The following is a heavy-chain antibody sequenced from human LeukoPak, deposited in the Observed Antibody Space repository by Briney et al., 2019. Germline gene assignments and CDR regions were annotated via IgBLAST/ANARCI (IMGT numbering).Heavy chain of an antibody. CDR2: ISDSGGST. J-gene: IGHJ6*03. V-gene: IGHV3-23*01. D-gene: IGHD3-22*01. Sequence: PGGSLRLTCAASGFTFSRYAMSWVRQAPGKGLEWVSAISDSGGSTNYADSVKGWFTISRDNSKNTLYLQMNSLRAEDTAIYYCAKDYRDSSGAYYYMDVWGKGTTVTVSS. CDR1: GFTFSRYA. CDR3: AKDYRDSSGAYYYMDV.